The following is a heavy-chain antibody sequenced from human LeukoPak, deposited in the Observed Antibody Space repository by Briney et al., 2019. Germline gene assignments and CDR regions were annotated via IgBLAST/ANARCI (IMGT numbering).Heavy chain of an antibody. CDR3: ARELYYDFWSGPEDY. Sequence: ASVTVSCKTSVYTFPNYGITWVRQAPGQGLEWMGWIRADNGNTEYSRKFQGRVTMTIDTSTSTAYLKLRSLRSDDTAVYYCARELYYDFWSGPEDYWGQGTLVTVSS. J-gene: IGHJ4*02. D-gene: IGHD3-3*01. V-gene: IGHV1-18*01. CDR1: VYTFPNYG. CDR2: IRADNGNT.